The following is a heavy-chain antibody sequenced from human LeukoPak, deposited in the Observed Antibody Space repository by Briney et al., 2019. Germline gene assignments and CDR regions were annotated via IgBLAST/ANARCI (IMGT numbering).Heavy chain of an antibody. CDR2: ISDTGSST. CDR3: ARRIVVAGYYYFDY. J-gene: IGHJ4*02. CDR1: GFTFSDYY. Sequence: GGSLRLSCAASGFTFSDYYMSWIRQAPGKGLEWVSAISDTGSSTYYADSVKGRFTISRDNPRNTLSLQMNSLRAEDTAVYYCARRIVVAGYYYFDYWGQGALVTVSS. V-gene: IGHV3-11*01. D-gene: IGHD6-19*01.